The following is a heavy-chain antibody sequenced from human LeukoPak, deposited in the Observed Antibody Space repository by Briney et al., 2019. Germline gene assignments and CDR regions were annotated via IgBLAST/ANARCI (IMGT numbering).Heavy chain of an antibody. D-gene: IGHD6-13*01. Sequence: GGSLRLSCAASGFTFSSYAMSWVRQAPGKGLEWVSAISGSGGSTYYADSVKGRFTISRDNSKNTLYLQMNSLRAEDTAVYYCARETGYSSSWSIDYWGQGTLVTVSS. CDR3: ARETGYSSSWSIDY. CDR2: ISGSGGST. V-gene: IGHV3-23*01. CDR1: GFTFSSYA. J-gene: IGHJ4*02.